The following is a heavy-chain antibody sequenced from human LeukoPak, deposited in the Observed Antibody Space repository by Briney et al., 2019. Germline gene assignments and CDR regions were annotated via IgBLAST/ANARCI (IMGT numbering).Heavy chain of an antibody. V-gene: IGHV1-18*01. Sequence: ASVKVSCKACVYTFNSYDISWVRQAPGQGLEWMGWISAYNGNTNYAQKLQGRVTMTTDTSTSTAYMELRSLRSDDTAVYYCGSLGATIDYWGQGTLVTVSS. D-gene: IGHD1-26*01. J-gene: IGHJ4*02. CDR2: ISAYNGNT. CDR3: GSLGATIDY. CDR1: VYTFNSYD.